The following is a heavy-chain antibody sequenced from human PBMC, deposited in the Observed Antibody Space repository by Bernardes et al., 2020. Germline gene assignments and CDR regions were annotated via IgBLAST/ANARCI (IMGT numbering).Heavy chain of an antibody. CDR1: GFALSNPD. CDR3: VRSSVWKRSGMDV. V-gene: IGHV3-13*01. Sequence: GGSLRLSCVASGFALSNPDMYWVRQPTGKGLEWVAGIGTVGDTKYGGSVKGRFTISRENGKNSLYLQMNSLRGEDTSVYYCVRSSVWKRSGMDVWGQGTTVTVSS. J-gene: IGHJ6*02. CDR2: IGTVGDT. D-gene: IGHD6-19*01.